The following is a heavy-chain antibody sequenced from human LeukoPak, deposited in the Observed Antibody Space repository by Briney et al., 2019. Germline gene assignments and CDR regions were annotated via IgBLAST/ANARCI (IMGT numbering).Heavy chain of an antibody. D-gene: IGHD2-2*01. CDR2: IYIDGGT. Sequence: GGSLRLSCAASGFTVSSKYMSWVRQAPGKGLEWVSVIYIDGGTYYADSVKGRFTISRDNSKNTLPLQINSLRAEDTAVYYCARGHYSNRLGGQGTLVTVSS. CDR3: ARGHYSNRL. V-gene: IGHV3-66*01. J-gene: IGHJ4*02. CDR1: GFTVSSKY.